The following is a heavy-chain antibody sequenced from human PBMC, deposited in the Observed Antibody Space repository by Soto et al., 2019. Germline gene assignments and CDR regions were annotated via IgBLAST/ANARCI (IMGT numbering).Heavy chain of an antibody. CDR1: GVSIISYY. CDR2: IYYSGST. J-gene: IGHJ5*02. CDR3: ARWKWVTIFPWFEP. D-gene: IGHD3-9*01. V-gene: IGHV4-59*01. Sequence: SETLSLTCPVSGVSIISYYWSWILQPPGKGLEWIGYIYYSGSTNYNPSLKSRVTISVDTSKNQFSLKLSSVTAADTAVYYCARWKWVTIFPWFEPWGQGPGVNVPS.